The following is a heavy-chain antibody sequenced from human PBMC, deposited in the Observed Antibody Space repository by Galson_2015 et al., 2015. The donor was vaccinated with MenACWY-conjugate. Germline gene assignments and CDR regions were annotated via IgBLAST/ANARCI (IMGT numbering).Heavy chain of an antibody. Sequence: QSGAEVKKPGESLTISCKGFGYSFDNFWIGWVRQMPGKGLEWMGIIYPGDSDTKYSPSFEGQVIFSADKSINTTYLQWRSLKASATGIYYCPRHLYRASWSASDPGGQGTLVTVSS. V-gene: IGHV5-51*01. J-gene: IGHJ5*02. CDR2: IYPGDSDT. CDR3: PRHLYRASWSASDP. CDR1: GYSFDNFW. D-gene: IGHD3-3*01.